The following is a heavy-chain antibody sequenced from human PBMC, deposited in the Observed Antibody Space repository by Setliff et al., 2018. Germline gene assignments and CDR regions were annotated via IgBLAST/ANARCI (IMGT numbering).Heavy chain of an antibody. CDR2: VDPKDGQA. J-gene: IGHJ6*03. V-gene: IGHV1-69-2*01. D-gene: IGHD3-10*01. CDR3: AGGQPLVRKYYYYMDV. CDR1: GYRFIVYY. Sequence: ASVKVSCKGSGYRFIVYYIHWVWQTPGKGLEWMGRVDPKDGQAIYAKKFQGRFTITADTSIDTAYMELSSLGSEDTAVYYCAGGQPLVRKYYYYMDVWGKGTTVTVSS.